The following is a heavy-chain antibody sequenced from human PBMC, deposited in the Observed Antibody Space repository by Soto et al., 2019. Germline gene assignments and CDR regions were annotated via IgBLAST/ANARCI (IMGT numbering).Heavy chain of an antibody. V-gene: IGHV1-46*01. CDR1: GYTFTSYY. CDR2: INPSGGST. J-gene: IGHJ4*02. D-gene: IGHD3-22*01. Sequence: GASLKVSCKSSGYTFTSYYIHWVRQAPGQGLEWMGIINPSGGSTSYAQKFQGRVTMTRDTSTSTVYMELSSLRSEDTAVYYCARNLPYYYDSSGVDYWGQGTLVTVSS. CDR3: ARNLPYYYDSSGVDY.